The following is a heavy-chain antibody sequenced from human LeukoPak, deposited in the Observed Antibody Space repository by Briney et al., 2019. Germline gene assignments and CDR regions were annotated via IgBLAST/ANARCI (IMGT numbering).Heavy chain of an antibody. J-gene: IGHJ4*02. CDR1: GGTFSSYA. CDR3: ARGAYVGASDY. D-gene: IGHD1-26*01. Sequence: ASAKVSCKASGGTFSSYAISWVRQAPGQGLEWMGGIIPIFGTANYAQKFQGRFTITTDESTSTAYMELSSLRSEDTAVYYCARGAYVGASDYWGQGTLVTVSS. CDR2: IIPIFGTA. V-gene: IGHV1-69*05.